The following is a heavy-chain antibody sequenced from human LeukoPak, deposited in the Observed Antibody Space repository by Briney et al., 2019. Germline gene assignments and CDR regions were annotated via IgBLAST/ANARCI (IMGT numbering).Heavy chain of an antibody. D-gene: IGHD3-22*01. Sequence: GGSLRLSCAASGFTFSSYAMSWVRQAPGKGLEWVAVISYDGSNKYYADSVKGRFTISRDNSKNTLYLQMNSLRAEDTAVYYCAKGFDYYDSSGYYSLTDYWGQGTLVTVSS. CDR3: AKGFDYYDSSGYYSLTDY. V-gene: IGHV3-30*18. CDR1: GFTFSSYA. J-gene: IGHJ4*02. CDR2: ISYDGSNK.